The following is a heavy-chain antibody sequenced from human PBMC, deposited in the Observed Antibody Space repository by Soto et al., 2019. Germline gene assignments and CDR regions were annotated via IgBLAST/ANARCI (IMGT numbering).Heavy chain of an antibody. J-gene: IGHJ3*02. V-gene: IGHV3-49*03. Sequence: GGSLRLSCTASGFTFGDYAMSWFRQAPGKGLEWVGFIRSKAYGGTTEYAASVKGRFTISRDDSKSIAYLQMNSLKTEDTAVYYCTRDRGIVVVVAATPTYDAFDIWGQGTMVTVSS. CDR2: IRSKAYGGTT. CDR3: TRDRGIVVVVAATPTYDAFDI. D-gene: IGHD2-15*01. CDR1: GFTFGDYA.